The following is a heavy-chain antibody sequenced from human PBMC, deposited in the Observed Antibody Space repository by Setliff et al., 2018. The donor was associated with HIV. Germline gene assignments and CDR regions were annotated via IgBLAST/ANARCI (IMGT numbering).Heavy chain of an antibody. D-gene: IGHD1-26*01. J-gene: IGHJ4*02. CDR2: ISSNSTYI. V-gene: IGHV3-21*01. Sequence: GGSLRLSCAASGFTFSGYSMNWVRQAPGKGLEWVSSISSNSTYIYYADSVKGRFAISRDNSKNTVYLQMNSLRVEDTAVYFCARWGSGSYERVFDYWGQGMLVTVSS. CDR1: GFTFSGYS. CDR3: ARWGSGSYERVFDY.